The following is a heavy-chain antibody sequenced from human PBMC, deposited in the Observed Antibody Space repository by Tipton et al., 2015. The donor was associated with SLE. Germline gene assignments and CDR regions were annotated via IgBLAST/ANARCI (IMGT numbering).Heavy chain of an antibody. CDR3: ARQEARHYYYYYMDV. D-gene: IGHD6-6*01. Sequence: TLSLTCTVSGGSISSYYWSWIRQPPGKGLEWIGYIYYSGSTNYNPSLQSRVTISVDTSKNQFSLKLSSVTAADTAVYYCARQEARHYYYYYMDVWGKGTTVTVSS. J-gene: IGHJ6*03. CDR1: GGSISSYY. CDR2: IYYSGST. V-gene: IGHV4-59*08.